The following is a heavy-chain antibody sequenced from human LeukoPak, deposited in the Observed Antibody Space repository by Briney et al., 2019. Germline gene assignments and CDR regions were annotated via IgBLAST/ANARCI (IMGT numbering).Heavy chain of an antibody. CDR1: GGSISGYY. D-gene: IGHD4-17*01. J-gene: IGHJ5*02. V-gene: IGHV4-59*08. CDR2: IFYSGTT. CDR3: ARALGDYGDYHWFDP. Sequence: SETLSLTCTVSGGSISGYYWGWIRQPPGKGLEYIGFIFYSGTTNYNPSLKSRVTISVDTSKNQFSLKLSSVTAADTAVYYCARALGDYGDYHWFDPWGQGTLVTVSS.